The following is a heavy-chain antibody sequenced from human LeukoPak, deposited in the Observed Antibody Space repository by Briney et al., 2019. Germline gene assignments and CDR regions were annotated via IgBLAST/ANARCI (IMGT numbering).Heavy chain of an antibody. J-gene: IGHJ3*02. D-gene: IGHD3-22*01. CDR1: GGSISSYY. Sequence: PSETLSLTCTVSGGSISSYYWSWIRQPPGKGLEWIGYIYYSGSTNYNPSLKSRVTISVDTSKNQFSLKLSSVTAADTAVYYCARRLLYYDSSGYYYPRPPSDAFDIWGQGTMVTVSS. CDR3: ARRLLYYDSSGYYYPRPPSDAFDI. V-gene: IGHV4-59*01. CDR2: IYYSGST.